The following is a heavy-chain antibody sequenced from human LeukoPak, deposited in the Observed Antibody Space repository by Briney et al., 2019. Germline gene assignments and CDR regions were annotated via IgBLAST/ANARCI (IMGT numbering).Heavy chain of an antibody. J-gene: IGHJ4*02. Sequence: GRSLRLSCAASGFTFSSDGMHWVRQAPGKGLEWVAVISYDGSNKYYADSVKGRFTISRDNSKNTLYLQMNSLRAEDTAVYYCAKDRESPTGFTYYYGSGSHVLDYWGQGTLVTVSS. D-gene: IGHD3-10*01. CDR2: ISYDGSNK. CDR3: AKDRESPTGFTYYYGSGSHVLDY. CDR1: GFTFSSDG. V-gene: IGHV3-30*18.